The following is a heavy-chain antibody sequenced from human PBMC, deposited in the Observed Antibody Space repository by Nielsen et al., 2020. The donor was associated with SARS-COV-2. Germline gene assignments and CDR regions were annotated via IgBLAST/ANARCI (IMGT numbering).Heavy chain of an antibody. Sequence: GGSLRLSCAASGFTFSSYSMNWVRQAPGKGLEWVSSISSSSSYIYYADSVKGRFTISRDNAKNSLYLQMNSLRAEDTAVYYCARGLKKYCSSTSCYYSYYYMDVWGKGTTVTVSS. CDR3: ARGLKKYCSSTSCYYSYYYMDV. D-gene: IGHD2-2*01. CDR2: ISSSSSYI. J-gene: IGHJ6*03. V-gene: IGHV3-21*01. CDR1: GFTFSSYS.